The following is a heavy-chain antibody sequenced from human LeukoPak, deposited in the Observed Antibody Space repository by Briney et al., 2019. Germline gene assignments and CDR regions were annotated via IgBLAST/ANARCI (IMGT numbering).Heavy chain of an antibody. V-gene: IGHV3-15*01. Sequence: GGSLRLSCAASGFTFSNVWMTWVRQAPGKGLEWVGRIKTKTDGGTTDYTAPVIGRFTISRDDSKNTLYLQMNNLKTEDTAVYYCTTWTGGAWGQGTLVTVSS. CDR2: IKTKTDGGTT. J-gene: IGHJ5*02. CDR1: GFTFSNVW. D-gene: IGHD1-26*01. CDR3: TTWTGGA.